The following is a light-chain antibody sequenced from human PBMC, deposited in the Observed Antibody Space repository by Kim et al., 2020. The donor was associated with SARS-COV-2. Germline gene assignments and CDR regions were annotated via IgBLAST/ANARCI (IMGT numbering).Light chain of an antibody. CDR3: CSYAGSYNWV. CDR1: SSDVGAYDY. J-gene: IGLJ3*02. CDR2: EVT. V-gene: IGLV2-11*01. Sequence: QSALTQPRSVSGSPGQSVTISCTGTSSDVGAYDYVSWYQQHPGKAPKLMVYEVTKRPSGVPARFSGSKSGNTASLTISGLQADDETDYYCCSYAGSYNWVFGGGTQLTVL.